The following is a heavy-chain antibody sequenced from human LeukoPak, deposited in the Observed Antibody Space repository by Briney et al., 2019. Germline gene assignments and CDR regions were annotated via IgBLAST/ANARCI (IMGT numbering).Heavy chain of an antibody. V-gene: IGHV5-51*01. CDR1: GYSFTSYW. Sequence: GESLKISCKGSGYSFTSYWIGWVRQMPGKGLEWMEIIYPGDSDTRYSPSFQGQVTISAYKSISTAYLQWSSLKASDTAMYYCARLRYYDYVWGSYRFGWFDPWGQGTLVTVSS. J-gene: IGHJ5*02. CDR2: IYPGDSDT. CDR3: ARLRYYDYVWGSYRFGWFDP. D-gene: IGHD3-16*02.